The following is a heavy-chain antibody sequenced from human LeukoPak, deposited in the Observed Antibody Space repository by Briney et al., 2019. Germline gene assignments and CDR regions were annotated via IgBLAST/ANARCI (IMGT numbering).Heavy chain of an antibody. CDR1: GFTFSSYS. D-gene: IGHD3-22*01. Sequence: GGSLRLSCGASGFTFSSYSMTWVRQAPGKGLEWVATIKEAGTETFYVDSVKGRFTISRDNAKNSLFLQMNGLRAEDTAVYFCATDDLKNRGYYNIEDWGQGTLVTVSS. J-gene: IGHJ4*02. CDR3: ATDDLKNRGYYNIED. CDR2: IKEAGTET. V-gene: IGHV3-7*04.